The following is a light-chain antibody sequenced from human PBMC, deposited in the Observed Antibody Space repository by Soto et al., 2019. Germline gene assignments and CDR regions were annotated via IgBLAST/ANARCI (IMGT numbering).Light chain of an antibody. Sequence: EIVLTQSPGTLSLSPGERATLSCRASQSVSSSYLAWYQQKPGQAPRLLIYGAFSRAIGIPDRYSGSGSGTDFTLTISRLEPEDFAVYYCQQYGNSPQTFGQGTKVDIK. CDR3: QQYGNSPQT. CDR1: QSVSSSY. V-gene: IGKV3-20*01. CDR2: GAF. J-gene: IGKJ1*01.